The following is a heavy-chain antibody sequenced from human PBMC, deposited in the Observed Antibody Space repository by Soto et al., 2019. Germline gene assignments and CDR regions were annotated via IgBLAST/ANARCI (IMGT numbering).Heavy chain of an antibody. J-gene: IGHJ3*02. CDR1: GFTFGSYA. Sequence: PGGSLRLSCAASGFTFGSYAMHWVRQAPGKGLEWVAVISYDGSNKYYADSVKGRFTISRDNSKNTLYLQMNSLRAEDTAVYYCARDLLVGDYYDSSGYYSAAFDIWGQGTMVTVSS. V-gene: IGHV3-30-3*01. CDR2: ISYDGSNK. CDR3: ARDLLVGDYYDSSGYYSAAFDI. D-gene: IGHD3-22*01.